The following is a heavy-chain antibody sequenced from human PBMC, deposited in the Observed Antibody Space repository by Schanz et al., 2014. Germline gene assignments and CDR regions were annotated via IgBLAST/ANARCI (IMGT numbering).Heavy chain of an antibody. CDR2: ISGSSSTK. J-gene: IGHJ6*02. V-gene: IGHV3-48*04. D-gene: IGHD3-3*01. CDR3: ARFLARYQYYGVAV. Sequence: EVQLLESGGGLVQPGGSLRLSCAASGITFSGYSMNWVRQAPGKGLEWVSYISGSSSTKYYADSVKGRFTISRDNGETSVYLQINSLRVEDTAVYYCARFLARYQYYGVAVWGQGTTVTVSS. CDR1: GITFSGYS.